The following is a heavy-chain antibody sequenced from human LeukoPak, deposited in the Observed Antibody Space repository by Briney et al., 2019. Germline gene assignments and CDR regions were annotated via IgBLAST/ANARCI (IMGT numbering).Heavy chain of an antibody. CDR3: ARDRGYGSGSTGWFDP. CDR2: IYTGGST. Sequence: PSQTLSLTCTVSGASITSDNYYWTWIRQPAGKGLEWIGRIYTGGSTNYNPSLESRVTMSVDTSKNQFSLKLNSVTAADTAVYYCARDRGYGSGSTGWFDPWGQGTLVTVSS. D-gene: IGHD3-10*01. V-gene: IGHV4-61*02. J-gene: IGHJ5*02. CDR1: GASITSDNYY.